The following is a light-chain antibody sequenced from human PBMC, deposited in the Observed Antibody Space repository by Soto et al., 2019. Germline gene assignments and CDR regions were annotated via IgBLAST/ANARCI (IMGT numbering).Light chain of an antibody. V-gene: IGKV3-20*01. J-gene: IGKJ1*01. CDR2: DAS. Sequence: EIVLTQSPGTLSLSPGERATLSCRSSQSVSSSYLAWYQQKPGQAPRLLIYDASSRATVILDRFSGSGSGTAFTLTISRLEPEDFAVYYFQQYGSSPMFGQVTKVEIK. CDR1: QSVSSSY. CDR3: QQYGSSPM.